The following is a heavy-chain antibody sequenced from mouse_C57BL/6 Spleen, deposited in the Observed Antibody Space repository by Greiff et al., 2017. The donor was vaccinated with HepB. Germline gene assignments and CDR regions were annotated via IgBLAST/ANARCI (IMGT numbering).Heavy chain of an antibody. CDR2: IYPGSGNT. V-gene: IGHV1-84*01. CDR1: GYTFTDYY. D-gene: IGHD1-1*01. J-gene: IGHJ2*01. Sequence: LMESGPELVKPGASVKISCKASGYTFTDYYINWVKQRPGQGLEWIGWIYPGSGNTKYNEKFKGKATLTVDTSSSTAYMQLSSLTSEDSAVYFCAKGGDYYGSRYYFDYWGQGTTLTVSS. CDR3: AKGGDYYGSRYYFDY.